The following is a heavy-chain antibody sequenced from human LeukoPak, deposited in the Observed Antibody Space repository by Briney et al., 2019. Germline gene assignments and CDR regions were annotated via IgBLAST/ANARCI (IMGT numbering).Heavy chain of an antibody. Sequence: PGGSLRLSCAASGFTFSSYSMIWVRQAPGKGLEWVSSISGSSSYIYYADSVKGRFTISRDNAKNSLYLQMNSLRAEDTAVYYCARVLGMSLDYWGQGTLVTVSS. J-gene: IGHJ4*02. V-gene: IGHV3-21*01. D-gene: IGHD1-14*01. CDR2: ISGSSSYI. CDR1: GFTFSSYS. CDR3: ARVLGMSLDY.